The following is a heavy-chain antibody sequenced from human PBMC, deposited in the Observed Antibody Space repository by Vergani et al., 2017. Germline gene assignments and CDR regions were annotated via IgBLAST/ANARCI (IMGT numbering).Heavy chain of an antibody. CDR2: ISSDSIYI. CDR3: AREDCSSTNCYHYYYYYMVV. Sequence: EVQLVESGGGLVKPGGSLRLSCAASGFTFSSYSMNWVRQAPGKGLEWVSSISSDSIYIYYGDSVKGRFTISRDNAKNSLYLQMNSLRAEDTAVYYCAREDCSSTNCYHYYYYYMVVWGKGTTVTVSS. CDR1: GFTFSSYS. J-gene: IGHJ6*03. D-gene: IGHD2-2*01. V-gene: IGHV3-21*01.